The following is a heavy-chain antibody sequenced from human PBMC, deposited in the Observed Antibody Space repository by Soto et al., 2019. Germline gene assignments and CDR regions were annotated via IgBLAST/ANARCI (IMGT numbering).Heavy chain of an antibody. CDR1: GDSLSSISSA. V-gene: IGHV6-1*01. CDR3: ARGLTSARDSGWDYFYYYGMDV. J-gene: IGHJ6*02. D-gene: IGHD3-10*01. Sequence: PSQTLSLTCAISGDSLSSISSAWNWIRQSPSRGLEWLGRTYFMSKWYNDYAVSVRSRMTINPDTSKNQFSLQLNSVTPEDTAVYFCARGLTSARDSGWDYFYYYGMDVWDQGTTVTVSS. CDR2: TYFMSKWYN.